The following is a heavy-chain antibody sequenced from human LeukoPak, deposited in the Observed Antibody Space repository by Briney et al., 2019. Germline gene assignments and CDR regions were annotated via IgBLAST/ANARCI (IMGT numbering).Heavy chain of an antibody. D-gene: IGHD3-10*01. CDR3: AREPPYGDLALDY. V-gene: IGHV3-30-3*01. CDR1: GFTFSSYA. Sequence: PGGSLRLSCAASGFTFSSYAMHWVRQAPGKGLEWVAVISYDGSNKYYADSVKGRFTISRDNSKNTLYLQMNSLRAEDTAVYYCAREPPYGDLALDYWGQGTLVTVSS. CDR2: ISYDGSNK. J-gene: IGHJ4*02.